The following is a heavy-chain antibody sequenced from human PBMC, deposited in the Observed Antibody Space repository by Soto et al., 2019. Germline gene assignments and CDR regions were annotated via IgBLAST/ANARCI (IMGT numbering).Heavy chain of an antibody. CDR1: GGSISSYY. CDR2: IYYSGST. D-gene: IGHD1-26*01. CDR3: ARVRSYMLFGY. Sequence: SETLSLTCTVSGGSISSYYWRWIRQPPGKGLEWIGYIYYSGSTNYNPSLKSRVTISVDTSKNQFSLKLSSVTAADTAVYYCARVRSYMLFGYWGQGTLVTVSS. J-gene: IGHJ4*02. V-gene: IGHV4-59*01.